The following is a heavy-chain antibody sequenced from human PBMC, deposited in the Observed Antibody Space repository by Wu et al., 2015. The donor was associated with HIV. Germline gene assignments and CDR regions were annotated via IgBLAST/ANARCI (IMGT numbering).Heavy chain of an antibody. V-gene: IGHV1-2*02. CDR1: GFVFNTYG. CDR3: ASTKGYSYGSNWFDP. Sequence: QVQLMQSGDEVKKPGASVKVSCKTSGFVFNTYGIGWVRQAPGQGLEWMGWINPSSGGSTYAQKFQGRVTMTRDTSIGTAYMELSRLRSDDTAIYFCASTKGYSYGSNWFDPLGPGNPGHRLL. CDR2: INPSSGGS. J-gene: IGHJ5*02. D-gene: IGHD5-18*01.